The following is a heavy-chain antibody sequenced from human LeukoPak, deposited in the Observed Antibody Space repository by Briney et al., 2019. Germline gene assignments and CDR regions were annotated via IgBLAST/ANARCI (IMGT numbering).Heavy chain of an antibody. CDR1: GYAISSGYY. Sequence: SETLSLTCTVSGYAISSGYYWGWIRQPPGKGLEWIGSVYHSGSTYYNPSLKSRVTISVDTSKNQFSLKVSSVTAADTDVYYCAREEWLSLNYWGQGTLVTVSS. J-gene: IGHJ4*02. CDR2: VYHSGST. CDR3: AREEWLSLNY. V-gene: IGHV4-38-2*02. D-gene: IGHD3-3*01.